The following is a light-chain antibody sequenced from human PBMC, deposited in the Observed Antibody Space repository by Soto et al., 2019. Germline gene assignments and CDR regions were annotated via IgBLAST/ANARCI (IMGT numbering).Light chain of an antibody. CDR1: QSVSSN. Sequence: EIVMTQSPATLSVSPGERATLSCRASQSVSSNLAWYQQKPGQAPRLLIYGASTRATGIPARFSGSGSGTAFTLTISGLQPEDFAVYYCQQDYNLPWTFGQGTKVDIK. CDR3: QQDYNLPWT. CDR2: GAS. J-gene: IGKJ1*01. V-gene: IGKV3-15*01.